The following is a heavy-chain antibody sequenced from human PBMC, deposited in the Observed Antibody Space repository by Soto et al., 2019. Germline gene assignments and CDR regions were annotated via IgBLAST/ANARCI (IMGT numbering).Heavy chain of an antibody. V-gene: IGHV2-5*02. Sequence: QITLNESGPTQVKPRQTLTLTCTFSGFSLTTSGVGVGWIRQSPGKAPEWLALIYWDEDKRYSPSLKSRLPIPKDTSKNQVVLTMADLDPADTATYYCAHRVLRTVFGLVTTTAIYFDFWGQGTPVAVSS. CDR3: AHRVLRTVFGLVTTTAIYFDF. CDR2: IYWDEDK. J-gene: IGHJ4*02. D-gene: IGHD3-3*01. CDR1: GFSLTTSGVG.